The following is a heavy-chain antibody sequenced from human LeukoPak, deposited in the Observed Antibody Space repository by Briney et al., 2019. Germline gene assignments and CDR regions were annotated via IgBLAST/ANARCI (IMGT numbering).Heavy chain of an antibody. CDR3: ARVLSITMIEGAFDI. Sequence: ASVKVSCKVSGYTLTELSMHWVRQAPGKGLEWMGGFDPEDGETIYAQKFQGRVTMTEDTSTDTAYMELSSLRSDDTAVYYCARVLSITMIEGAFDIWGQGTMVTVSS. CDR1: GYTLTELS. D-gene: IGHD3-22*01. V-gene: IGHV1-24*01. J-gene: IGHJ3*02. CDR2: FDPEDGET.